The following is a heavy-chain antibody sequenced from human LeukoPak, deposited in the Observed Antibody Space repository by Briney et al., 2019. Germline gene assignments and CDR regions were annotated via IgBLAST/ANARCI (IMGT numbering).Heavy chain of an antibody. V-gene: IGHV1-46*01. CDR2: INPSGGST. J-gene: IGHJ4*02. CDR1: GYTFTSYY. CDR3: ASANFYDSSGYSLDY. Sequence: ASVKASCKASGYTFTSYYMHWVRQAPGQGLEWMGIINPSGGSTSYAQKFQGRVTMTRDMSTSTVYMELSSLRSEDTAVYYCASANFYDSSGYSLDYWGQGTLVTVSS. D-gene: IGHD3-22*01.